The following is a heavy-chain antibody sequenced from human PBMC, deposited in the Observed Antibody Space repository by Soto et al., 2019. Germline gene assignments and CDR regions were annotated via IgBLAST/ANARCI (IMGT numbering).Heavy chain of an antibody. V-gene: IGHV3-15*07. D-gene: IGHD5-18*01. CDR3: TTVNTAMVIYYYYGMDV. CDR1: GFTFSNAW. J-gene: IGHJ6*02. Sequence: GGSLRLSCAASGFTFSNAWMNWVRQAPGKGLEWVGRIKSKTDGGTTDYAAPVKGRFTISRDDSKNTLYLQMNSLKTEDTAVYYCTTVNTAMVIYYYYGMDVWGQGTTVTVSS. CDR2: IKSKTDGGTT.